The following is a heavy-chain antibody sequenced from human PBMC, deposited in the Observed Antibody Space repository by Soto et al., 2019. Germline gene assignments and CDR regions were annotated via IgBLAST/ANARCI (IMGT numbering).Heavy chain of an antibody. J-gene: IGHJ4*02. D-gene: IGHD1-1*01. CDR3: ASDLGDHLPMTGTGY. Sequence: QVQLVQSGAEVKKPGASVKVSCKASGYTFTSYGISWVRQAPGQGLEWMGWISTYNGNTNYAQKLQGRVTMTTDTSTSTAYMELRSLRSDDTAVYYCASDLGDHLPMTGTGYWGQGTLVTVSS. CDR1: GYTFTSYG. V-gene: IGHV1-18*01. CDR2: ISTYNGNT.